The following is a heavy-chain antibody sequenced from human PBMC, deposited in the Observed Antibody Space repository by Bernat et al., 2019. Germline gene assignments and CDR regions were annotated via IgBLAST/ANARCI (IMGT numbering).Heavy chain of an antibody. J-gene: IGHJ4*02. CDR2: IYYSGST. Sequence: QLQLQESGPGLVKPSETLSLTCTVSGGSISSSSYYWGWIRQTPGKGLEWIGSIYYSGSTYYNPSLKSRVTISVDTSKNQFSLKLSSVTAADTAVYYCARNYGDYVDDYWGQGTLVTVSS. CDR3: ARNYGDYVDDY. CDR1: GGSISSSSYY. V-gene: IGHV4-39*01. D-gene: IGHD4-17*01.